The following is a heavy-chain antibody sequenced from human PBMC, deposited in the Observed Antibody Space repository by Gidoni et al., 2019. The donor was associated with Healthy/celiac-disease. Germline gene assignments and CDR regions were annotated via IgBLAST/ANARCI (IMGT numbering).Heavy chain of an antibody. Sequence: EVQLLESGGGLVQPGGSLRLSCAASGFTFSRYAMSWVRQAPGKGLGWGSSISGSGVSTYYADSVKGRFTISRDNSKNTLYLQMNSLRAEDTAVYYCAKEIPEYYDSSGYYLDYWGQGTLVTVSS. CDR3: AKEIPEYYDSSGYYLDY. D-gene: IGHD3-22*01. CDR1: GFTFSRYA. J-gene: IGHJ4*02. V-gene: IGHV3-23*01. CDR2: ISGSGVST.